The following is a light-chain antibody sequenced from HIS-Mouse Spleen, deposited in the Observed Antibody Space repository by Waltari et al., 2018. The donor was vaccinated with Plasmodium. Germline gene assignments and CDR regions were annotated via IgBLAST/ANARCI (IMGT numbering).Light chain of an antibody. CDR1: SGHSSYA. V-gene: IGLV4-69*01. Sequence: QLVLTQSPSASASLGASVKLTCTLSSGHSSYAIAWHQQQPEKGPRYLMKLNSDGSPSKGDGIPDRFSGSSAGAERYLPISSLQSEDEADYYCQTWGTGMGVFGGGTKLTVL. J-gene: IGLJ2*01. CDR3: QTWGTGMGV. CDR2: LNSDGSP.